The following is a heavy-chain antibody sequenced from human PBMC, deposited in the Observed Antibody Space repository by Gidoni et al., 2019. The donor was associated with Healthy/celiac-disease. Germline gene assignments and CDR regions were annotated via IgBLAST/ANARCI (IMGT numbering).Heavy chain of an antibody. Sequence: QVQLVQSGAEVKKPGSSVKVLCKASGGTFSSYATSWVRQAPGQGLEWMGGIIPIFGTANYAQKFQGRVTITADKSTSTAYMELSSLRSEDTAVYYCARELRGYSGYDTSGYYYYGMDVWGQGTTVTVSS. V-gene: IGHV1-69*06. CDR3: ARELRGYSGYDTSGYYYYGMDV. CDR1: GGTFSSYA. D-gene: IGHD5-12*01. J-gene: IGHJ6*02. CDR2: IIPIFGTA.